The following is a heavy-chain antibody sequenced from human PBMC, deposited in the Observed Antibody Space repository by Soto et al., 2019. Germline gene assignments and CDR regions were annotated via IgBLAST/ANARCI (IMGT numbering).Heavy chain of an antibody. Sequence: GGSLRLSCAVSGFSFGTYWMSWVRQAPGKGLEWLASIKEDGSERYYLDSVKGRFTISRDNAKDSLSLQMNGLRGEDTAFYYCARDVGPVTIFGEALSGYFDFWGQGTLVTSPQ. D-gene: IGHD3-3*01. CDR3: ARDVGPVTIFGEALSGYFDF. V-gene: IGHV3-7*03. J-gene: IGHJ4*02. CDR1: GFSFGTYW. CDR2: IKEDGSER.